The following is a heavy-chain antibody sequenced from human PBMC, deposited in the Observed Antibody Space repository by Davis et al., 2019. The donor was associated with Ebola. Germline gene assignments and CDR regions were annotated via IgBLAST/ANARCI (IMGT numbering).Heavy chain of an antibody. CDR2: IIPIFGTA. Sequence: SVKVSCKASGGTFSSYAISWVRQAPGQGLEWMGGIIPIFGTANYAQKFQGRVTMTRDTSISTAYMELSRLRSDDTAVYYCARISRGYSSGWYYFDYWGQGTLVTVSS. V-gene: IGHV1-69*05. CDR3: ARISRGYSSGWYYFDY. D-gene: IGHD6-19*01. CDR1: GGTFSSYA. J-gene: IGHJ4*02.